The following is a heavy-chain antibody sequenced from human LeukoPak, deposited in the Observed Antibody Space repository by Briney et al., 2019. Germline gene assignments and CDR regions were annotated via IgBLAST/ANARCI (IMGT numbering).Heavy chain of an antibody. CDR2: ISGSGGST. D-gene: IGHD6-6*01. CDR3: AKGSEGIAARRGDY. Sequence: GGSLRLSCAASGFTFSSYAMTWVRQAPGKGPEWVAAISGSGGSTYYADSVKGRFTISRDNSKNTLYLQMNSLRAEDTAVYYCAKGSEGIAARRGDYWGQGTLVTVSS. J-gene: IGHJ4*02. V-gene: IGHV3-23*01. CDR1: GFTFSSYA.